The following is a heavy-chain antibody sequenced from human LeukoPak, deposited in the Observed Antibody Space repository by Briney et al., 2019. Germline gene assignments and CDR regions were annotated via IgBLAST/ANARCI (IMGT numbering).Heavy chain of an antibody. CDR2: LSRGGETI. D-gene: IGHD2-8*01. J-gene: IGHJ4*02. Sequence: GGSLRLSCTGSGFPFNMFAMNWVRQAPGQGREWVSGLSRGGETIKYADSVKGRFTVSRDASKNMVFLQMNDLRPEGTAVYYCAKEQRIRHCSEGVCMEGYYFDYWGQGSLVTVSS. CDR3: AKEQRIRHCSEGVCMEGYYFDY. CDR1: GFPFNMFA. V-gene: IGHV3-23*01.